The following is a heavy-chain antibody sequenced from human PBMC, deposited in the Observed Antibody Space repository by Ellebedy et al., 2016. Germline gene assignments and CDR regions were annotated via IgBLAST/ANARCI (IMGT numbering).Heavy chain of an antibody. V-gene: IGHV3-21*01. CDR3: RRGDNRDY. D-gene: IGHD3-22*01. CDR2: ISSSSTNT. J-gene: IGHJ4*02. CDR1: GFIFSTYT. Sequence: GESLKISCAASGFIFSTYTMNWVRQAPGQGLEWVASISSSSTNTHYADSVRGRFTHSRDNAKNSLFLQMNSLKVEDTAVYYCRRGDNRDYWGQGTLVTVSS.